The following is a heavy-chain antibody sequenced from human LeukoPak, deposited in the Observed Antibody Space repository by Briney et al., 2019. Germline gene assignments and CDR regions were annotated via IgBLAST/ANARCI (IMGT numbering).Heavy chain of an antibody. CDR1: GFTFNSYA. Sequence: AGGSLRLSCAASGFTFNSYAMSWVRQAPGKGLEWVSVISTSGGTTYYADSVKGRFTISRDNSKNTLYLQMNSLRAEDTAVYYCARVGLVGAVDYWGQGTLVTVSS. CDR2: ISTSGGTT. J-gene: IGHJ4*02. CDR3: ARVGLVGAVDY. D-gene: IGHD1-26*01. V-gene: IGHV3-23*01.